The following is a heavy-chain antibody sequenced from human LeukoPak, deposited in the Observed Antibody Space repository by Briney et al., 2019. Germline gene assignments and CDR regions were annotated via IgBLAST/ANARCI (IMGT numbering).Heavy chain of an antibody. CDR1: GFTFSSYG. Sequence: PGGSLRLSCAASGFTFSSYGMHWVRQAPGEGLEWVAVISYDGSNKYYADSVKGRFTISRDNSKNTLYLQMNSLRAEDTAVYYCAKGHDIPTPGHYWGQGTLVTVSS. D-gene: IGHD2-15*01. J-gene: IGHJ4*02. CDR2: ISYDGSNK. V-gene: IGHV3-30*18. CDR3: AKGHDIPTPGHY.